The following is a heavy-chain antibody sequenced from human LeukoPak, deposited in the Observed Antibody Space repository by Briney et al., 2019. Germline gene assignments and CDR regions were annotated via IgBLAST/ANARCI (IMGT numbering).Heavy chain of an antibody. CDR2: IYYSGRT. CDR1: GASISGSNYY. Sequence: SETLSLTCTVSGASISGSNYYWGWIRQPPGKGLEWIGSIYYSGRTYYNPSLKSRVTISVDTSKNQFSLKLSSVTAADTAVYYCARSLGLSANRYSGYDGPAEDYWGQGTLVTVSS. V-gene: IGHV4-39*01. D-gene: IGHD5-12*01. J-gene: IGHJ4*02. CDR3: ARSLGLSANRYSGYDGPAEDY.